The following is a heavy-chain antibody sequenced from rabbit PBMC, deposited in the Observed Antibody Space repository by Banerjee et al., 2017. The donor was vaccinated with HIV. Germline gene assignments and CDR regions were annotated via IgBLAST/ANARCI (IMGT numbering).Heavy chain of an antibody. Sequence: QSLEESGGDLVKPGASLTLTCTASGFSFSSSYYMCWVRQAPGKGLEWIACIGTTSGNTAYASWAKGRFTISQTSSTTVTLQMTSLTAADTATYFCASHSGSNYSVSLWGPGTLVTVS. CDR1: GFSFSSSYY. CDR2: IGTTSGNT. D-gene: IGHD8-1*01. CDR3: ASHSGSNYSVSL. V-gene: IGHV1S40*01. J-gene: IGHJ6*01.